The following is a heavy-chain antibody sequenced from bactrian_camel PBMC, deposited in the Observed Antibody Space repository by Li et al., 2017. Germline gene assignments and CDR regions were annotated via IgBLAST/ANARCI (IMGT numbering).Heavy chain of an antibody. CDR2: VDADHNT. J-gene: IGHJ4*01. D-gene: IGHD7*01. Sequence: QVQLVESGGGSVQAGGSLRLSCVASNTYTFENYCMGWFRQAPGKEREEVASVDADHNTIYADSVKGRFTISKDNAERALFLQMNSLKPEDSAMYYCAAERTTSGASWSSPDYRYWGQGTQVTVS. CDR1: NTYTFENYC. V-gene: IGHV3S55*01. CDR3: AAERTTSGASWSSPDYRY.